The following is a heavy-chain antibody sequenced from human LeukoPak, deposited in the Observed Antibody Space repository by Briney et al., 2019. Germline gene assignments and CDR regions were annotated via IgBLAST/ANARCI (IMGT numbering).Heavy chain of an antibody. J-gene: IGHJ6*02. CDR2: ISYDGSNK. CDR1: GFAFSSYA. CDR3: ARDGDYYGSGSYYIRGLYYYGMDV. Sequence: PGRSLRLSCAASGFAFSSYAMHWVRQAPGKGLEWVAVISYDGSNKYYADSVKGRFTISRDNSKNTLYLQMNSLRAEDTAVYYCARDGDYYGSGSYYIRGLYYYGMDVWGQGTTVTVSS. V-gene: IGHV3-30-3*01. D-gene: IGHD3-10*01.